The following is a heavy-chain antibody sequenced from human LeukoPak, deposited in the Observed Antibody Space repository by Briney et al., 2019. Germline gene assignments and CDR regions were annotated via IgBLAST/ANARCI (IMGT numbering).Heavy chain of an antibody. CDR1: GFTFSSNS. Sequence: PGGSLRLSCAASGFTFSSNSMNWVRQAPGKGLEWVSYISSSGSTIYYADSVKGRFTISRDNAKNSLYLQMNSLRAEDTAVYYCARVSSSGWGPGFDYWGQGTLVTVSS. J-gene: IGHJ4*02. CDR3: ARVSSSGWGPGFDY. D-gene: IGHD6-19*01. V-gene: IGHV3-48*04. CDR2: ISSSGSTI.